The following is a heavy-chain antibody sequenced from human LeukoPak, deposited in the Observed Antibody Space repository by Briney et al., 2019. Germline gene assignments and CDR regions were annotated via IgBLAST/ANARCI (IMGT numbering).Heavy chain of an antibody. V-gene: IGHV3-7*01. CDR2: IKQDGSEK. J-gene: IGHJ4*02. CDR1: GFTFSSYW. D-gene: IGHD6-13*01. CDR3: TRGFIAAAAKGY. Sequence: GGSLRLFCAASGFTFSSYWMSWVRQAPGKGLEWVANIKQDGSEKYYVDSVKGRFTISRDNAKNSLYLQMNSLRAEDTAVYYCTRGFIAAAAKGYWGQGTLVTVSS.